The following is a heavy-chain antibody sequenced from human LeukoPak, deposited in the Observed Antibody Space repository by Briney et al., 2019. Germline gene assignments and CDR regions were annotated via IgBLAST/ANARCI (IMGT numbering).Heavy chain of an antibody. CDR1: GGSISSSSYY. D-gene: IGHD2-15*01. CDR3: ARYCSGGSCFDY. CDR2: IYYSGST. J-gene: IGHJ4*02. V-gene: IGHV4-39*01. Sequence: SETLSLTCTVSGGSISSSSYYWGWIRQPPGTGLEWIGSIYYSGSTYYNPSPKSRVTISVDTSKNQFSLKLSSVTAADTAVYYCARYCSGGSCFDYWGQGTLVTVSS.